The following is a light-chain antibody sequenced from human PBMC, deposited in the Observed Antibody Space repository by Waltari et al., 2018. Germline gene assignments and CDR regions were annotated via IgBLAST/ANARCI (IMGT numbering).Light chain of an antibody. J-gene: IGKJ2*01. Sequence: DIQMTQSPSSLSASVGDRVTITCQASQDISNYLNWYQQKPGKAPKLLIYDASNLETGVPSRVSGSGSGTDFTLPISSLQPEDIATYYCQQYDNLPYTFGQGTKLEIK. CDR2: DAS. CDR3: QQYDNLPYT. V-gene: IGKV1-33*01. CDR1: QDISNY.